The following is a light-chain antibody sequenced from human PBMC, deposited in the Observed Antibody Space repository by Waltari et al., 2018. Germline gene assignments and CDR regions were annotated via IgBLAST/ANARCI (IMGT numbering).Light chain of an antibody. J-gene: IGLJ2*01. V-gene: IGLV2-11*01. CDR1: RSDVGGYNF. CDR3: SSYAGNYVA. Sequence: QSALTQPRSVSGSPRQSVTISCTGTRSDVGGYNFVSWYQQHPGTAPKLIISDVTKRPAGVPDRFSGSKSGNTASLTISGLQAEDEADYYCSSYAGNYVAFGGGTKLTVL. CDR2: DVT.